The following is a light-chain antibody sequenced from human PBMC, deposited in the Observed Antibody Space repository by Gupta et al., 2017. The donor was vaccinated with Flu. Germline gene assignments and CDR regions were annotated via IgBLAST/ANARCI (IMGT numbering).Light chain of an antibody. CDR1: VLAKRY. Sequence: SCELTQPSSVSVSPGQTARITCSGDVLAKRYARWFRQKPGQAPVRVLYKDNERPSGIPERLSGSSSGTTVTLTISGAQVEDESDYYCYDATDYSVIFGGGTKLTVL. CDR2: KDN. J-gene: IGLJ2*01. V-gene: IGLV3-27*01. CDR3: YDATDYSVI.